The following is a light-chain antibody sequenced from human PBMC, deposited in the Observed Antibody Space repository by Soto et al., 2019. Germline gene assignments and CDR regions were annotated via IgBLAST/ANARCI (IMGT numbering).Light chain of an antibody. V-gene: IGKV3-20*01. CDR1: ESISSTF. CDR3: QQYRRSPRT. J-gene: IGKJ1*01. Sequence: EIVLTQSPGTLSLSPGERATLSCRASESISSTFLAWYQQRPGQAPRLLIFAASSRATGIPDRFGGSGSGTDFTLTISRLEPEHFAVYYCQQYRRSPRTFDQGTTVAIK. CDR2: AAS.